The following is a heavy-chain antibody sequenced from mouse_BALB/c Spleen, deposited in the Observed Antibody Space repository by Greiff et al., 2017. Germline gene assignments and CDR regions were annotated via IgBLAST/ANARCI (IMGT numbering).Heavy chain of an antibody. V-gene: IGHV2-9*02. Sequence: VKLVESGPGLVAPSQSLSITCTVSGFSLTSYGVHWVRQPPGKGLEWLGVIWAGGSTNYNSALMSRLSISKDNSKSQVFLKMNSLQTDDTAMYYCARGELLRAWFAYWGQGTLVTVSA. CDR2: IWAGGST. D-gene: IGHD1-1*01. CDR1: GFSLTSYG. CDR3: ARGELLRAWFAY. J-gene: IGHJ3*01.